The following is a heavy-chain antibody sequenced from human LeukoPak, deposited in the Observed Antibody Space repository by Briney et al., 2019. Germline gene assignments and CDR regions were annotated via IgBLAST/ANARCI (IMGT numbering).Heavy chain of an antibody. CDR3: ARGPPAVAGMPTDY. V-gene: IGHV3-21*01. Sequence: GGSLRLPCAASGFTFSSYSMNWVRQAPGKGLEWVSSISSSSSYIYYADSVKGRFTISRDNAKNSLYLQMNSLRAEDTAVYYCARGPPAVAGMPTDYWGQGTLVTVSS. J-gene: IGHJ4*02. CDR2: ISSSSSYI. D-gene: IGHD6-19*01. CDR1: GFTFSSYS.